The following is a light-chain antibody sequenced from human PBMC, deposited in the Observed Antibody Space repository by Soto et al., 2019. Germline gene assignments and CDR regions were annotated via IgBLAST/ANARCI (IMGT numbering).Light chain of an antibody. CDR1: QSVRSGY. J-gene: IGKJ2*01. V-gene: IGKV3-20*01. Sequence: DIVLTQSPGTLSLSPGERATLSCRASQSVRSGYLAWYQQKPGQAPRLLMYGASQRATGIPDRFSGGGSGTDFTLTISRLEPEDFAVYYCQQYGSSPYTFGQGTKLEIK. CDR3: QQYGSSPYT. CDR2: GAS.